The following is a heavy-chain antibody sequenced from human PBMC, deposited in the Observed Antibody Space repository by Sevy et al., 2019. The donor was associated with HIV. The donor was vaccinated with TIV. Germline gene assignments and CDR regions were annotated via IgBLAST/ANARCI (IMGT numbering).Heavy chain of an antibody. V-gene: IGHV3-23*01. CDR1: GFTFSSYA. D-gene: IGHD3-22*01. CDR3: AKGDYYDSSGYY. J-gene: IGHJ4*02. Sequence: GGSLRLSCAPSGFTFSSYAMSWVRQAPGKGLEWVSAISGSGGSTYYADSVKGRFTISRDNSKNTLYLQMNSLRAEDTAVYYCAKGDYYDSSGYYWGQGTLVTVSS. CDR2: ISGSGGST.